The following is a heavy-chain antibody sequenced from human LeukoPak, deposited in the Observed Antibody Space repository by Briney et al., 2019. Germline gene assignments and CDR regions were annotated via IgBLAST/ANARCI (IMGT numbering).Heavy chain of an antibody. D-gene: IGHD6-13*01. V-gene: IGHV3-30*14. CDR3: ARGARIAAAGAIDY. Sequence: GGSLRLSCAASGFTFSSYAMHWVRQAPGKGLEWVAVISYDGSNKYYADSVKGRFTISRDNSKNTLYLQMNSLRAEDTAVYYCARGARIAAAGAIDYWGQGTLVTVSS. CDR1: GFTFSSYA. CDR2: ISYDGSNK. J-gene: IGHJ4*02.